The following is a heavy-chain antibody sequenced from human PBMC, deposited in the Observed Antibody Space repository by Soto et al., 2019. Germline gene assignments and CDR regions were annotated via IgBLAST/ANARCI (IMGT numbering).Heavy chain of an antibody. D-gene: IGHD2-15*01. V-gene: IGHV3-21*02. CDR1: GFTFRTYS. CDR2: ISSTSKYI. J-gene: IGHJ4*01. Sequence: EVQLVESGGGLVKPGGSLRLSCAASGFTFRTYSMSWVRQAPGKGLEWVSSISSTSKYIYYAGSVKGRFTVSRDNAKNSLYRQMNSLRAEDTAVYFCAGFPKASGGSCYSDYWGHGTLVTVSS. CDR3: AGFPKASGGSCYSDY.